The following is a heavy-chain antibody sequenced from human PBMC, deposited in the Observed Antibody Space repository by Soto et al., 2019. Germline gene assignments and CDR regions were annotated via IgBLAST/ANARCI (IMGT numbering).Heavy chain of an antibody. CDR3: ARDPWGAEY. CDR1: GFTFSSYG. J-gene: IGHJ4*02. Sequence: QVQLVESGGGVVQPGRSLRLSCAASGFTFSSYGMHWVRQAPGKGLEWVARIWYDGSNKYYVDSVKGRFTISRDNSKNTLYLQMNSLRAEDTAVYYCARDPWGAEYWGQGTLVTVSS. D-gene: IGHD1-26*01. V-gene: IGHV3-33*01. CDR2: IWYDGSNK.